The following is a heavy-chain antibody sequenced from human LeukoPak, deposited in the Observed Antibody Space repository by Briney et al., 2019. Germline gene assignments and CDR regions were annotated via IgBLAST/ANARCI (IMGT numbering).Heavy chain of an antibody. CDR2: IYYSGST. D-gene: IGHD3-3*01. CDR1: GGSISSYY. V-gene: IGHV4-59*01. Sequence: SETLSLTCAVSGGSISSYYWSWIRQPPGKGLEWIGYIYYSGSTNYNPSLKSRVTISVDTSKNQFSLKLSSVTAADTAVYYCARVRGITIFGVVKDYYYYMDVWGKGTTVTVSS. J-gene: IGHJ6*03. CDR3: ARVRGITIFGVVKDYYYYMDV.